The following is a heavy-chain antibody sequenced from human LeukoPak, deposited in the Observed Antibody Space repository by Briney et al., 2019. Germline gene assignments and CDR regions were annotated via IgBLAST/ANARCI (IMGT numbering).Heavy chain of an antibody. CDR1: GFTFSSYS. J-gene: IGHJ3*02. V-gene: IGHV3-21*01. CDR3: ARDGMYYYGSGSSFDI. CDR2: ISSSSSYI. D-gene: IGHD3-10*01. Sequence: GGSLRLSCAASGFTFSSYSMNWVRQAPGKGLEWVSSISSSSSYIYYADSVKGRFTISRDNAKNSLYLQMNSLRAEDTAVYYCARDGMYYYGSGSSFDIWGQGTMVTVSS.